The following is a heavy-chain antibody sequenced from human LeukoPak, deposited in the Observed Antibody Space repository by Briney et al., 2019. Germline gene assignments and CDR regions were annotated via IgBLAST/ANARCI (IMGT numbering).Heavy chain of an antibody. CDR3: ARDGPTSYFDY. Sequence: GGSLRLSCAASGRIFERSGMHWVRQAPGKGLEWVAVILSDGSQQYYADSVKGRFTISRDNSRNTLYLQMDGLRAEDTAVYYCARDGPTSYFDYWGQGTLVTVSS. CDR2: ILSDGSQQ. CDR1: GRIFERSG. D-gene: IGHD1-26*01. J-gene: IGHJ4*02. V-gene: IGHV3-33*01.